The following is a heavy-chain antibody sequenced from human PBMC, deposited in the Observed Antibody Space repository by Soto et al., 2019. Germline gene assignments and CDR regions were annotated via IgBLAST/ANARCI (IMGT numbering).Heavy chain of an antibody. CDR2: ITDNGEKT. CDR3: AKSLIVGATSPWAFDI. CDR1: GFSFSTYP. V-gene: IGHV3-23*01. Sequence: PGGSLRLSCAASGFSFSTYPMSWVRQAPGKGLDWVSSITDNGEKTYYADSVKGRFTISRDNSKDILYLYMNSLRADDTAVYYCAKSLIVGATSPWAFDIWGQGTMVTVSS. J-gene: IGHJ3*02. D-gene: IGHD1-26*01.